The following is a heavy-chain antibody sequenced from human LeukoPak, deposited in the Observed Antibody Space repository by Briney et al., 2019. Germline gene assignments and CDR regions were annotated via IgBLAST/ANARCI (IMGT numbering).Heavy chain of an antibody. J-gene: IGHJ3*02. Sequence: GGSLRLSCAASGFTFSSYAMSWVRQAPGKGLEWVSAISGSGSSTYYADSVKGRLTSSRDNSKDTLYLQMNSLRAEDTAVYYCAKPARKITMIVWAFDICGQGTMVAVSS. CDR1: GFTFSSYA. D-gene: IGHD3-22*01. CDR2: ISGSGSST. CDR3: AKPARKITMIVWAFDI. V-gene: IGHV3-23*01.